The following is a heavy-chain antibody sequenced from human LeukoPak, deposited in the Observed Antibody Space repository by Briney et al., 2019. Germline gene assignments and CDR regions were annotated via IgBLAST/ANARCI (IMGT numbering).Heavy chain of an antibody. CDR1: GFSLSTSGVA. D-gene: IGHD3-10*01. CDR3: AHKGRGSGSYTM. Sequence: SGPTLVKPTQTLTLTCTFSGFSLSTSGVAVAWIRQLPGKALEWLAVTYWNNDKSYSPSLRSRLTITKDTSKNQVVLIMANMDPVDTGTYYCAHKGRGSGSYTMWGQGTLVTVSS. CDR2: TYWNNDK. J-gene: IGHJ4*02. V-gene: IGHV2-5*01.